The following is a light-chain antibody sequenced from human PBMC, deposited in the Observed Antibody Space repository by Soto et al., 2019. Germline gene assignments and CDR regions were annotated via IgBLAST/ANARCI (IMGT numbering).Light chain of an antibody. J-gene: IGLJ2*01. V-gene: IGLV2-14*01. CDR1: ISDIGGFNH. CDR2: EVS. Sequence: QSVLTQPASVSGSPGQSITISCTGTISDIGGFNHVSWYQQLPGKAPKLMISEVSDRPSGVSNRFSGSKSGNTASLTISGRQAEDEADYFCSSYTDTSTPVVFGGGTKLTVL. CDR3: SSYTDTSTPVV.